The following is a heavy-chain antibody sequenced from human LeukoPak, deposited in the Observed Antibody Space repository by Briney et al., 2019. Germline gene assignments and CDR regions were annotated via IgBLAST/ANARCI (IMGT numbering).Heavy chain of an antibody. Sequence: GGSLRLSCAASGFTFSTYSMNWVRQAPGKGLEWVSSISSSSSYIYYADSMKGRFTISRDNAKNSLYLQMNSLRAEDTAVYYCARFGYGADGYWGQGTLVTVSS. J-gene: IGHJ4*02. CDR1: GFTFSTYS. CDR2: ISSSSSYI. CDR3: ARFGYGADGY. D-gene: IGHD4-17*01. V-gene: IGHV3-21*01.